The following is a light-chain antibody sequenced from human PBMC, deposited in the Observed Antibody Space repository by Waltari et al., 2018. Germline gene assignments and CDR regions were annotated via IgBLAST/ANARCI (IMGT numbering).Light chain of an antibody. CDR1: SSDVGVYNS. CDR2: DVS. J-gene: IGLJ2*01. Sequence: QSTLTQPRSVSGSPGQSVTISCTGTSSDVGVYNSVTCYQQDPGKAPKLLIFDVSARPSGVSDRFSGSKSGNTASLTISGLQAEDEADYHCCSFAAGNTVIFGGGTKLTVV. CDR3: CSFAAGNTVI. V-gene: IGLV2-11*01.